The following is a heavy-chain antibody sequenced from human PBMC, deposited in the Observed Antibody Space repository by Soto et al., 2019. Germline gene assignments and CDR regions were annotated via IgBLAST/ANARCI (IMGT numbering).Heavy chain of an antibody. V-gene: IGHV3-30*19. Sequence: PGGSLRLSCAASGFSFSRYGIHWVRQAPGKGLEWLAMKSYDGSNEHYTDFVKGRFTISRDNSKNTLYLQMNSLGADDTAVYYCSRGIKGGLDAWGQGTLVTVPQ. CDR3: SRGIKGGLDA. J-gene: IGHJ5*02. CDR1: GFSFSRYG. CDR2: KSYDGSNE. D-gene: IGHD2-21*01.